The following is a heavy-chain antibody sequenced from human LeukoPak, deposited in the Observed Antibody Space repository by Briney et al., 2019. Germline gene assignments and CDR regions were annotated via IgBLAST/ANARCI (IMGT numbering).Heavy chain of an antibody. CDR3: ARDAGEPLDY. V-gene: IGHV3-48*04. CDR1: GFTFSSYS. J-gene: IGHJ4*02. Sequence: PGGSLRLSCAASGFTFSSYSMNWVRQAPGKGLEWVSYISSSSSTIYYADSVKGRFTISRDNAKNSLYLQMNSLRAEDTAVYYCARDAGEPLDYWGQGTLVTVSS. D-gene: IGHD1-14*01. CDR2: ISSSSSTI.